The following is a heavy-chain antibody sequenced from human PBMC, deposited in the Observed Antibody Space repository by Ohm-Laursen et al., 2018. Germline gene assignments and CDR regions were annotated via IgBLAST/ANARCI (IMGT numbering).Heavy chain of an antibody. J-gene: IGHJ6*02. CDR3: AKGGRDYYYYGMDV. CDR1: GFTFDDYA. D-gene: IGHD3-16*01. CDR2: ISWNSGSI. Sequence: SLRLSCAASGFTFDDYAMHWVRQAPGKGLEWVSGISWNSGSIGYADSVKGRFTISRDNAKNSLYLQMNSLRAEDTALYYCAKGGRDYYYYGMDVWGQGTTVTVSS. V-gene: IGHV3-9*01.